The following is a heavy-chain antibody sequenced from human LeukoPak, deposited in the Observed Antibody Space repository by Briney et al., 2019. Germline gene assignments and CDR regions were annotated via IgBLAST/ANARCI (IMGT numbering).Heavy chain of an antibody. J-gene: IGHJ4*02. CDR3: ARENTGYRT. Sequence: SQTLSLTCAISGDSVSSNSVACNWIRQSPSRGLEWLGRTYYRSKWYNDYAVSMKSRITIDPDTSKNQISLQLNSLTPEDTAVYYCARENTGYRTWGQGTLVTVSS. V-gene: IGHV6-1*01. CDR1: GDSVSSNSVA. D-gene: IGHD5-24*01. CDR2: TYYRSKWYN.